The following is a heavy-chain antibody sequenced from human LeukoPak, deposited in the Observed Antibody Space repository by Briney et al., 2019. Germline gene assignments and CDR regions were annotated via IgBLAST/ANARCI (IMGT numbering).Heavy chain of an antibody. Sequence: SETLSLTCTVSGGSISSYYWSWIRQPPGKGLEWIGYIFYSGSTNYNPSLKSRVTISVDTSKNQFSLKLSSVTAADTAVYYCARRGEDIVPKGGEDNWFDPWGQGTLVTVSS. CDR1: GGSISSYY. D-gene: IGHD2-8*01. J-gene: IGHJ5*02. CDR3: ARRGEDIVPKGGEDNWFDP. CDR2: IFYSGST. V-gene: IGHV4-59*01.